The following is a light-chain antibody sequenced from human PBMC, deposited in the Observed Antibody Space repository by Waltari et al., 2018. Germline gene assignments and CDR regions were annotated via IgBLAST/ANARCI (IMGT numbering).Light chain of an antibody. J-gene: IGLJ1*01. CDR1: SSDVVGYHF. Sequence: SALTHPLPGSGPPRQSAPTLRTGTSSDVVGYHFSPWYQQHPGKAPELMIYAVSKRPSGVPDRFSGSKSGNTASLTVSGLQAEDEADYYCSSYAGSSGVFGGGTKVTVL. CDR2: AVS. CDR3: SSYAGSSGV. V-gene: IGLV2-8*01.